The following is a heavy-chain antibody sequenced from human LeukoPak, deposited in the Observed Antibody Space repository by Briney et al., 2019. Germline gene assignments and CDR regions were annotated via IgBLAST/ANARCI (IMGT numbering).Heavy chain of an antibody. CDR2: IIPIFGTA. CDR1: GGTFSSYA. J-gene: IGHJ4*02. D-gene: IGHD6-19*01. V-gene: IGHV1-69*01. CDR3: ARAFSSGIAVAGTGYYFDY. Sequence: VASVKVSCKASGGTFSSYAISWVRQAPGQGLEWMGGIIPIFGTANYAQKFQGRVTITADESTSTAYMELSSLRSEDTAVYYCARAFSSGIAVAGTGYYFDYWGQGTLVTVSS.